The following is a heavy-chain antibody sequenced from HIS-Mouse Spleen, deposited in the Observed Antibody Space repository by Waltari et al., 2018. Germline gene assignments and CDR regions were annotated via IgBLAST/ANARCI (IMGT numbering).Heavy chain of an antibody. V-gene: IGHV4-34*01. D-gene: IGHD3-10*01. CDR2: INHSGST. CDR3: ARGSGMRYYYYYGMDV. J-gene: IGHJ6*02. Sequence: QVQLQQWGAGLLKPSETLSLTCAVYGGSFSGYYCTWIRPPPGKGLEWIGEINHSGSTNYNPSLKSRVTISVDTSKNQFSLKLSSVTAADTAVYYCARGSGMRYYYYYGMDVWGQGTTVTVSS. CDR1: GGSFSGYY.